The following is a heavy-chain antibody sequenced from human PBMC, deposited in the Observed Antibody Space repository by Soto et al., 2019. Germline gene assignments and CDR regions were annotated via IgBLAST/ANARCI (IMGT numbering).Heavy chain of an antibody. CDR1: GGSISSGNYY. CDR2: ISYSGST. CDR3: ARVPHYYDSSGYYSSYYYYYGMDV. J-gene: IGHJ6*02. V-gene: IGHV4-30-4*01. Sequence: SETLSLTCTVSGGSISSGNYYWSWIRQPPGKGLEWIGFISYSGSTYYNASLKSRVTISVDTSKNQFSLKLSSVTAADTAVYYCARVPHYYDSSGYYSSYYYYYGMDVWGQGTTVTVSS. D-gene: IGHD3-22*01.